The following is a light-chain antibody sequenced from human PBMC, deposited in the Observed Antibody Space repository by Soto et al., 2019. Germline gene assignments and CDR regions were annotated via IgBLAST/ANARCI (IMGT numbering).Light chain of an antibody. CDR2: ASK. CDR1: SSNIGNNC. J-gene: IGLJ3*02. Sequence: QSVLTQPPSVSAAPGQQVTISCSGSSSNIGNNCVSWYQQLPATAPKLLIYASKKRPSGIPDRFSGSTSGTSATLGITGLQTGDEADYYCGTRDSHLSAGLWVFGGGTKLTVL. V-gene: IGLV1-51*01. CDR3: GTRDSHLSAGLWV.